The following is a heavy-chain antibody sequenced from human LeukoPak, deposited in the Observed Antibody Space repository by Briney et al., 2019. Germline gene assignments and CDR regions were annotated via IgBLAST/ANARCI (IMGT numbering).Heavy chain of an antibody. V-gene: IGHV3-20*04. CDR1: GFTFDDYG. J-gene: IGHJ6*03. CDR3: ARVVVGATPRKVVYYYYYMDV. D-gene: IGHD1-26*01. Sequence: PGGSLRLSCAASGFTFDDYGTNWVRQAPGKGLEWVSGINWNGGSTGYADSVKGRFTISRDSAKNSLYLQMNSLRAEDTAVYYCARVVVGATPRKVVYYYYYMDVWGKGTTVTVSS. CDR2: INWNGGST.